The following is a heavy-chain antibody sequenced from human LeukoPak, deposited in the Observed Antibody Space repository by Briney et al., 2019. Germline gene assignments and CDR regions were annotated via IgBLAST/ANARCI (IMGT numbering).Heavy chain of an antibody. V-gene: IGHV1-69*01. Sequence: AASVKVSCKASGGTFSSYAISWVRQAPGQGLEWMGGIIPIFGTANYAQKFQGRVTMTADESTSTAYMELSSLRSEDTAVYYCARDHGWFGELPPRYFDYWGQGTLVTVSS. CDR1: GGTFSSYA. J-gene: IGHJ4*02. CDR2: IIPIFGTA. D-gene: IGHD3-10*01. CDR3: ARDHGWFGELPPRYFDY.